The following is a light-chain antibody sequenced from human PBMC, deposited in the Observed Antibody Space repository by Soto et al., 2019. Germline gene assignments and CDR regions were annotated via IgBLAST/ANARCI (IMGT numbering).Light chain of an antibody. V-gene: IGKV3-15*01. Sequence: EIVVTQSPATLSVSPGERATLSCRASQSVSSNLAWYQQKPGQAPRLLINGASTRATGIPARFSGSGSGTEFSLTISRLQSEDFAVYYCQQYSDWPPTFGQGNKVEIK. CDR3: QQYSDWPPT. J-gene: IGKJ1*01. CDR1: QSVSSN. CDR2: GAS.